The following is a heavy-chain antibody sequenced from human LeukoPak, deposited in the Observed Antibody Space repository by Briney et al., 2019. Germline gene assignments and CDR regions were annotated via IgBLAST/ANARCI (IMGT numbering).Heavy chain of an antibody. Sequence: ASVKVSCKVSGYALSESSIHWVRQTLGEGFEWMGGFDPEYVETTYAQKFRGRVTMTEDTSTDTVYMELINLRSDDTAVYYCVSDRSDGGYAESNGYPTFDLWGRGTLVTVSS. CDR2: FDPEYVET. V-gene: IGHV1-24*01. CDR1: GYALSESS. J-gene: IGHJ2*01. D-gene: IGHD5-24*01. CDR3: VSDRSDGGYAESNGYPTFDL.